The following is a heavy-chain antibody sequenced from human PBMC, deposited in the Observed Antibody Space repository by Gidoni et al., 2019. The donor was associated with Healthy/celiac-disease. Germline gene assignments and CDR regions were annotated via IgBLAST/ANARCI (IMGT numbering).Heavy chain of an antibody. D-gene: IGHD3-10*01. CDR1: GGSFSGYY. CDR2: INHSGST. CDR3: ASYPYGSGSYGEAAIDY. Sequence: QVQLQQWGAGLLKPSETLSLTCAVYGGSFSGYYWSWIRQPPGKGLEWIGEINHSGSTNYNPSLKSRVTISVDTSKNQFSLKLSSVTAADTAVYYCASYPYGSGSYGEAAIDYWGQGTLVTVSS. V-gene: IGHV4-34*01. J-gene: IGHJ4*02.